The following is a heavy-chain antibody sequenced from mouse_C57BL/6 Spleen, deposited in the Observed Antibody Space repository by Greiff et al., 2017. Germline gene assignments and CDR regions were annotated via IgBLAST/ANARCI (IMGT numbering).Heavy chain of an antibody. Sequence: EVKLMESGGGLVKPGGSLKLSCAASGFTFSDYGMHWVRQAPEKGLEWVAYISSGSSTIYYADTVKGRFTISRDNAKNTLFLQMTSLRSEDTAMYYCARGHRGVYYAMDYWGQGTSVTVSS. CDR1: GFTFSDYG. J-gene: IGHJ4*01. D-gene: IGHD3-1*01. V-gene: IGHV5-17*01. CDR3: ARGHRGVYYAMDY. CDR2: ISSGSSTI.